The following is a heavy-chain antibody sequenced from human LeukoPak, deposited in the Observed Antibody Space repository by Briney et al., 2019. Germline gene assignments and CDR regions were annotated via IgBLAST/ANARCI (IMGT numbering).Heavy chain of an antibody. CDR1: GGTFSSNA. D-gene: IGHD3-16*01. CDR2: INPNSGDT. Sequence: ASVKVSCKASGGTFSSNAINWVRQAPGQGLEWMGWINPNSGDTNYAQKFQGRVTMTRDTSISTAYMELSRLRSDDTAMYYCARDRAFRTYTGRWAYWGQGTLVTVSS. J-gene: IGHJ4*02. V-gene: IGHV1-2*02. CDR3: ARDRAFRTYTGRWAY.